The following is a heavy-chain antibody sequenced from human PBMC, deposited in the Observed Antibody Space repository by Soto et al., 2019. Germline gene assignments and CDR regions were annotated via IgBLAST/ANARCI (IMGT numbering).Heavy chain of an antibody. V-gene: IGHV3-66*01. D-gene: IGHD4-17*01. J-gene: IGHJ6*02. CDR1: GFTVSTNF. CDR2: IYTDGRT. Sequence: GGSLRLSCAASGFTVSTNFMTWVRQAPGKGLEWLSFIYTDGRTYYADSVKGRFTISRDDSENTVYFQMNSLRAEDTAVYYCARDPPITTDFGLDVWGQGTTVTVSS. CDR3: ARDPPITTDFGLDV.